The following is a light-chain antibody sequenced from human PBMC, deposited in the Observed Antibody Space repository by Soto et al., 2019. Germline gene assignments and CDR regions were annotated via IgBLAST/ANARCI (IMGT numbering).Light chain of an antibody. CDR3: QQYYSTPRT. J-gene: IGKJ1*01. V-gene: IGKV4-1*01. Sequence: DIVMTQSPDSLAVSLGERATINCKSSQSVLYSSNNKNYLAWYQHKPAQPPKLLIYWASTRESGVPDRFSGSGSGTDFTLTINSLQAEDVAVYYCQQYYSTPRTFGQGTKVEIK. CDR1: QSVLYSSNNKNY. CDR2: WAS.